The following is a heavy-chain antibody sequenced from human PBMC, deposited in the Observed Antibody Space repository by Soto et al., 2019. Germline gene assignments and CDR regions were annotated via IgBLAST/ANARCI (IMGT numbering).Heavy chain of an antibody. Sequence: XEGLSLYGEDSRHSGSSALYGAWILQSPGAGLEWVDSISTSGNTYYNPSLRGRITISVDRFKTQLSLTLTSVTAADTARYYCVADTAAHNWFATWGQGTLVTVSS. CDR2: ISTSGNT. CDR3: VADTAAHNWFAT. CDR1: RHSGSSALY. V-gene: IGHV4-38-2*01. J-gene: IGHJ5*02.